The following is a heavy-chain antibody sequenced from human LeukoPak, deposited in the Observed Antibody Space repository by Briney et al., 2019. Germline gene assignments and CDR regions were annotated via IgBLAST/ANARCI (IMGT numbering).Heavy chain of an antibody. Sequence: TGGSLRLSCAASGFTFDDYGMSWVRQAPGKGLEWVSGINRNGGTTNYADPVKGRFTISRDNAKNSLYLQMNSLRAEDTTLYHCARGNSNFNYWGQATLVTVSS. J-gene: IGHJ4*02. D-gene: IGHD2/OR15-2a*01. CDR1: GFTFDDYG. V-gene: IGHV3-20*01. CDR3: ARGNSNFNY. CDR2: INRNGGTT.